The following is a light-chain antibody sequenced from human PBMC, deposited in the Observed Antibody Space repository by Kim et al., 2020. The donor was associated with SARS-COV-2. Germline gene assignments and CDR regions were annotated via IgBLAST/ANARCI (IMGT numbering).Light chain of an antibody. CDR3: QQYGSSPLYT. CDR1: QSVGSSY. V-gene: IGKV3-20*01. J-gene: IGKJ2*01. CDR2: GAS. Sequence: EIVLTQSPGTLSLSPGERATLSCRASQSVGSSYLAWYQQKPGQAPRLLIYGASSRATGIPDRFSGSGSGTDFTLTISRLEPEDFAVYYCQQYGSSPLYTLGQGTKLEI.